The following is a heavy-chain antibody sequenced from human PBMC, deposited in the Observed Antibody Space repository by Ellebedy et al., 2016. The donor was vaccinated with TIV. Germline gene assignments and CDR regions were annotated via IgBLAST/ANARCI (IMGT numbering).Heavy chain of an antibody. CDR1: GGSISSGGYY. CDR2: IYYSGST. CDR3: ARDPAAAGSYYFDY. D-gene: IGHD6-13*01. Sequence: SETLSLXXTVSGGSISSGGYYWSWIRQHPGKGLEWIGYIYYSGSTYYNPSLKSRVTISVDTSKNQFSLKLSSVTAADTAVYYCARDPAAAGSYYFDYWGQGTLVTVSS. J-gene: IGHJ4*02. V-gene: IGHV4-31*03.